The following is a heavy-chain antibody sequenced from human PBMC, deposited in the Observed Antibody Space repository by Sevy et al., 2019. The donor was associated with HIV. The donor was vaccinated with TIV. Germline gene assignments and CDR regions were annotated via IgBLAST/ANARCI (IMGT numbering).Heavy chain of an antibody. Sequence: GGSLRLSCAASGFTFRNYVMTWVRQAPGKGLEWVSGISINGGGTYYADSVKGRFTISRDNSKNTMYLQMNSLRGEDTAVYYCANPPAPGTTVTKDWGQGTLVTVSS. D-gene: IGHD4-17*01. CDR2: ISINGGGT. V-gene: IGHV3-23*01. CDR1: GFTFRNYV. J-gene: IGHJ4*02. CDR3: ANPPAPGTTVTKD.